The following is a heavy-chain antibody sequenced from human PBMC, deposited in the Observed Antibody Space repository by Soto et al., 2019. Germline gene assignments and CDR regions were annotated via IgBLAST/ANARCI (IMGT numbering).Heavy chain of an antibody. V-gene: IGHV1-18*01. CDR1: GYTFTSYG. Sequence: ASVKVSCKASGYTFTSYGISWVRQAPGQGLEWMGWISAYNGNTNYAQKLQGRVTMTTDTSTSTAYMELRSPRSDDTAVYYCNRFYYYDSSGYHTDYWGQGTLVTVSS. J-gene: IGHJ4*02. CDR3: NRFYYYDSSGYHTDY. D-gene: IGHD3-22*01. CDR2: ISAYNGNT.